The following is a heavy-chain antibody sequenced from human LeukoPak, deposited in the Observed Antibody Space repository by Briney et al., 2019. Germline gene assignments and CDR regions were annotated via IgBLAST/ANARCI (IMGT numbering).Heavy chain of an antibody. CDR2: IKQDGSEK. Sequence: GGSLGLSCAASGFTFSSYWMSWVRQAPGKGLEWVANIKQDGSEKYYVDSVKGRFTISRDNAKNSLYLQMNSLRAEDTAVYYCARDLGIDYYYYMDVWGKGTTVTVSS. V-gene: IGHV3-7*01. CDR3: ARDLGIDYYYYMDV. CDR1: GFTFSSYW. J-gene: IGHJ6*03.